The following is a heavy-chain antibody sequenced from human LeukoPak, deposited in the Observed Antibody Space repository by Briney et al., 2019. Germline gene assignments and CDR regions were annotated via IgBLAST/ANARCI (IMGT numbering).Heavy chain of an antibody. V-gene: IGHV4-30-4*07. CDR3: ARGGDSSGYEGRFDP. J-gene: IGHJ5*02. CDR1: GGSISRSGYS. Sequence: PSETLSLTCAVSGGSISRSGYSWSWLRQPPGRGLEWLGYIYYTGSTYYNPSLKSRLTISLDKSKNQFSLKLSSVTAADTAVYYCARGGDSSGYEGRFDPWGQGTLVTVSS. D-gene: IGHD3-22*01. CDR2: IYYTGST.